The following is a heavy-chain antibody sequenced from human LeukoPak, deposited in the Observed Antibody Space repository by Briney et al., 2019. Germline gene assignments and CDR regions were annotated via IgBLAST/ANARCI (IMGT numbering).Heavy chain of an antibody. D-gene: IGHD3-3*01. J-gene: IGHJ4*02. Sequence: GRSLRLSCVASGFTFSASTMHWVRQAPGKGLEWVAVMSYDGFTKYYADSVKGRFTISRDNSKNTLYPQMNSLRPEDTAVYYCARDRLPSHQDDFDYWGQGTLVTVSS. CDR1: GFTFSAST. V-gene: IGHV3-30*04. CDR2: MSYDGFTK. CDR3: ARDRLPSHQDDFDY.